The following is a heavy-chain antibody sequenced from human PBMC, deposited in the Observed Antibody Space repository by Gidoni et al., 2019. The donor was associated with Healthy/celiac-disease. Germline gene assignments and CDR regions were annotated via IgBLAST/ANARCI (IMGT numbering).Heavy chain of an antibody. CDR3: TRIGYCTNGVCYTGY. V-gene: IGHV3-73*01. CDR1: GFPFSGSA. CDR2: IRSKANSDAT. D-gene: IGHD2-8*01. Sequence: EVQQAESGGGLVQPGGSRKLTGAASGFPFSGSAMHWVRQASGNGLGCVGRIRSKANSDATAYAAAVKGRFTISRDDSKNTAYLQMNSLKTEDTAVYYCTRIGYCTNGVCYTGYWGQGTLVTVSS. J-gene: IGHJ4*02.